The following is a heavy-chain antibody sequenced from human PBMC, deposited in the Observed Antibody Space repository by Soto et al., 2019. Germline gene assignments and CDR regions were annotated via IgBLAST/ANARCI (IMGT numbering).Heavy chain of an antibody. Sequence: GGSLRLSCAASGFIFGTNAMAWVRQAPGKGLEWVSAIGGDRSNTYYADSVKGRFTISRDNSKNTLYLQMNSLRAEDTAVYYCAREIHYDSSGYYRALYGMDVWGQGTTVTVSS. CDR3: AREIHYDSSGYYRALYGMDV. D-gene: IGHD3-22*01. CDR2: IGGDRSNT. J-gene: IGHJ6*02. V-gene: IGHV3-23*01. CDR1: GFIFGTNA.